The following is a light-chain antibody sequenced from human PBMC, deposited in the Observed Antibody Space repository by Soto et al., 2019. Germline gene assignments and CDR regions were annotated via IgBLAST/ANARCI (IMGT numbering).Light chain of an antibody. CDR2: EVT. V-gene: IGLV2-8*01. J-gene: IGLJ2*01. CDR1: SSDIGAYNY. Sequence: QSALTQPPSASGSPGQSVAISCTGTSSDIGAYNYVSWYQQYPGKAPKLILYEVTKRPSGVPDRFSGSKSGNTASLTVSGLQPEDEADYFCSSRGGSAVFGGGTKLTVL. CDR3: SSRGGSAV.